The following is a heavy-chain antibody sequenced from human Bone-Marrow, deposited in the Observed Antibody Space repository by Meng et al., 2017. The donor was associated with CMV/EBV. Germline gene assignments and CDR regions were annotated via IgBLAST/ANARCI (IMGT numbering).Heavy chain of an antibody. CDR3: ARGGTRWFKLFYFDF. V-gene: IGHV3-30-3*01. J-gene: IGHJ4*02. CDR1: GFTFSGYA. D-gene: IGHD3-10*01. Sequence: GESLKISCAASGFTFSGYAMHWVRQAPGKGLEWVAVISYDGTNEYYADSVKGRFTISRDNSKNTLYLQMNSLRPEDTAVYYCARGGTRWFKLFYFDFWGQGTLVTVSS. CDR2: ISYDGTNE.